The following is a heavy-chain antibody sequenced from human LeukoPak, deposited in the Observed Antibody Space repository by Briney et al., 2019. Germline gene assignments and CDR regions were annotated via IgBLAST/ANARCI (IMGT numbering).Heavy chain of an antibody. D-gene: IGHD4-23*01. CDR2: IYYSGST. V-gene: IGHV4-39*01. CDR3: ARNYYGGNVAPGY. J-gene: IGHJ4*02. Sequence: SETLSLTCTVSGGSISSSSYYWGWIRQPPGKGLEWIGSIYYSGSTYYNPSLKSRVTISVDTSKNQFSLKLSSVTAADTAVYYCARNYYGGNVAPGYWGQGTLVTVSS. CDR1: GGSISSSSYY.